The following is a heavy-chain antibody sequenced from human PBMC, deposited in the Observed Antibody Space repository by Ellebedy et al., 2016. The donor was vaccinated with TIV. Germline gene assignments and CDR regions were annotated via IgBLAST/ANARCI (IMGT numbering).Heavy chain of an antibody. CDR3: AGRAYNWNDGSLFDY. J-gene: IGHJ4*02. CDR1: GFSLSTSG. V-gene: IGHV3-7*03. D-gene: IGHD1-1*01. Sequence: LTLTCTFSGFSLSTSGMSVSWVRQAPGKGLEWVANIKQDGSEKYYVDSVKGRFTISRDNAKNSLYLQMNSLRAEDTAVYYCAGRAYNWNDGSLFDYWGQGTLVTVSS. CDR2: IKQDGSEK.